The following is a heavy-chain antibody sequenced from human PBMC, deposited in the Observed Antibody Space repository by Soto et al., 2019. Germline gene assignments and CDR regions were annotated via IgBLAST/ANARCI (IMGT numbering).Heavy chain of an antibody. J-gene: IGHJ6*02. CDR2: ISDDGNNK. CDR1: GFTFSTYD. D-gene: IGHD4-17*01. CDR3: ANSYDDSFPDYYHYAMDV. Sequence: GGSLRLSCAASGFTFSTYDMHWVRQAPGKGLEWVAVISDDGNNKNYADSVKGRFSISRDNSKSTLYLQLNSLRAEDTAVYYCANSYDDSFPDYYHYAMDVRGQGTTVTVSS. V-gene: IGHV3-30*18.